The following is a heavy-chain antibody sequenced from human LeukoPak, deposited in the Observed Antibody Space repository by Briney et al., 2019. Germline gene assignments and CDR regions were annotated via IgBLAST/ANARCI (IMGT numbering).Heavy chain of an antibody. D-gene: IGHD5-18*01. CDR1: GGSISSSSAY. Sequence: SETLSLTCTVSGGSISSSSAYWGWIRQPPGKGLEWIGSIYYSKNTYYNPSLKSRVTISADTSKNQFSLTLGSVSATDTAVYYCVSPRGFSYGYFDCWGQGTLVTVSS. V-gene: IGHV4-39*01. CDR2: IYYSKNT. CDR3: VSPRGFSYGYFDC. J-gene: IGHJ4*02.